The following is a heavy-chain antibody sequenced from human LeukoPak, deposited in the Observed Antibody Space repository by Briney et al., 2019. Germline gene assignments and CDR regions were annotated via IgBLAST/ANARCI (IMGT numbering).Heavy chain of an antibody. CDR2: IKSKTDAGTA. V-gene: IGHV3-15*01. Sequence: GGSLRLSCAASGFTFSNAWMGWVRQAPRKGLEWVGHIKSKTDAGTADYAAPVKGRFSISRDDSKNTLYLQMNSLKIEDTALYYCTTDPVTMIVVVSTWGQGTLVTVSS. D-gene: IGHD3-22*01. CDR3: TTDPVTMIVVVST. CDR1: GFTFSNAW. J-gene: IGHJ5*02.